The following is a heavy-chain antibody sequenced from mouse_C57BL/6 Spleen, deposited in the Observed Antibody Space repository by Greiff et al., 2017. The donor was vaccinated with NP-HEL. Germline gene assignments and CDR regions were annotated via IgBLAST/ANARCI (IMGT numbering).Heavy chain of an antibody. Sequence: EVMLVESGEGLVKPGGSLKLSCAASGFTFSSYAMSWVRQTPEKRLEWVAYISSGGDYIYYADTVKGRFTISRDNARNTLYLQMSSLKSEDTAMYYCTRRTAQGDAMDYWGQGTSVTVSS. V-gene: IGHV5-9-1*02. J-gene: IGHJ4*01. D-gene: IGHD3-2*02. CDR3: TRRTAQGDAMDY. CDR1: GFTFSSYA. CDR2: ISSGGDYI.